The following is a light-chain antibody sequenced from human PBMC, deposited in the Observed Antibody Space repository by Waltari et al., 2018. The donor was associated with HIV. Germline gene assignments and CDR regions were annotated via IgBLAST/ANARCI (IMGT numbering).Light chain of an antibody. J-gene: IGLJ3*02. CDR1: ALPKKY. V-gene: IGLV3-10*01. CDR2: EDS. Sequence: SYELTQPPSVSVSPGQTARVTCSGDALPKKYAYWLQQKSGQAPVVVIHEDSKRPSGIPERFSGSSSGTVATLTISGAQAEDEAVYHCYSLDYSGNHGVFGGGTTLTVL. CDR3: YSLDYSGNHGV.